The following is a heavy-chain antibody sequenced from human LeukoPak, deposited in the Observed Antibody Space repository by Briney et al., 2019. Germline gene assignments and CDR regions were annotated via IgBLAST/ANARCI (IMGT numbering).Heavy chain of an antibody. CDR3: AKAEGDVDTNFDY. D-gene: IGHD5-18*01. V-gene: IGHV3-23*01. Sequence: GGSLRLSCAASGFTFSNYAMSWVRQAPGKGLEWVSVIGGSGGGIYYADSVKVRFTISRDNSKNTLYLQMNSLRADDTAVYYCAKAEGDVDTNFDYWGQGTLVTVSS. CDR2: IGGSGGGI. J-gene: IGHJ4*02. CDR1: GFTFSNYA.